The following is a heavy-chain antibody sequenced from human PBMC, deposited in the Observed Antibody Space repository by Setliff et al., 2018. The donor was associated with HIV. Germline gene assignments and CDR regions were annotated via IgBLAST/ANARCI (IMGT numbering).Heavy chain of an antibody. J-gene: IGHJ5*02. CDR3: ARRGRDGVLIVFATGFGP. D-gene: IGHD2-8*01. CDR1: GGSISSSTYY. CDR2: IFYTGNT. V-gene: IGHV4-39*01. Sequence: SETLSLTCSVSGGSISSSTYYWGWIRQPPGEGLEWIGDIFYTGNTYYNPSLKSRVAISVDTSENQFSLKLNSVTAADTAVYYCARRGRDGVLIVFATGFGPWCQGTRVPSPQ.